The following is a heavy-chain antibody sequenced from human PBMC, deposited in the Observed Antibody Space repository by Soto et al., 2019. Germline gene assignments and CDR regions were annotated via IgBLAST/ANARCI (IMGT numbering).Heavy chain of an antibody. CDR1: GGSISSYY. D-gene: IGHD3-22*01. J-gene: IGHJ6*02. Sequence: TSETLSLTCTVSGGSISSYYWSWIRQPPGKGLEWIGYIYYSGSTNYNPSLKSRVTISVDTSKNQFSLKLSSVTAADTAVYYCASPPYYYPISGYSRRYSYSGMDVWGQGTTVTVSS. CDR2: IYYSGST. V-gene: IGHV4-59*01. CDR3: ASPPYYYPISGYSRRYSYSGMDV.